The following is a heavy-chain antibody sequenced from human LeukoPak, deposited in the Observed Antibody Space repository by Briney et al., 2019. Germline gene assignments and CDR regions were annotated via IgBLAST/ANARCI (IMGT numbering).Heavy chain of an antibody. CDR2: ISWNSGSI. J-gene: IGHJ5*02. CDR1: GFTFDDYA. D-gene: IGHD6-19*01. Sequence: PAGGSLRLSCAASGFTFDDYAMHWVRQAPGKGLEWVSGISWNSGSIGYEDSVKGRFTISRDNAKNSLYLQMNSLRAEDTALYYCAKDASYSSGWYGGWFDPWGQGTLVTVSS. V-gene: IGHV3-9*01. CDR3: AKDASYSSGWYGGWFDP.